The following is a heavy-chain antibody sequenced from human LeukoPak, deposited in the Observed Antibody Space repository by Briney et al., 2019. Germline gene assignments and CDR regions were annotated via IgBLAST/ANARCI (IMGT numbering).Heavy chain of an antibody. CDR1: GFTFSTYW. V-gene: IGHV3-7*01. D-gene: IGHD6-13*01. CDR2: IKQDGSEK. CDR3: ERDSAGNDY. Sequence: PGGSLRLSCAASGFTFSTYWMSWVRQAPGKGLEWVANIKQDGSEKYYVDSVKGRFTISRDNAKNSLYLQMNSLRAEDTAMYYYERDSAGNDYWGQGTLVTVSS. J-gene: IGHJ4*02.